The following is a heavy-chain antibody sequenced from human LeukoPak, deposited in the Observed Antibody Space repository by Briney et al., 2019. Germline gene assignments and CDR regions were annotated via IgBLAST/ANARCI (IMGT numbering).Heavy chain of an antibody. CDR3: ARERRGYSSSWYNAFDI. V-gene: IGHV3-7*01. J-gene: IGHJ3*02. CDR1: GFTFSSYW. Sequence: GGSLRLSCAVSGFTFSSYWMSWVRQAPGKGLEWVANIKQDGSEKYYVDSVKGRFTISRDNAKNSLYLQMNSLRAEDTAVYYCARERRGYSSSWYNAFDIWGQGTMVTVSS. D-gene: IGHD6-13*01. CDR2: IKQDGSEK.